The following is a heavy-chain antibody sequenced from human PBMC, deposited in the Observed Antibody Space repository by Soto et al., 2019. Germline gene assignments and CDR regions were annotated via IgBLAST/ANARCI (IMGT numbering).Heavy chain of an antibody. Sequence: GGSLRLSCAASGFTFSSYGMHWVRQAPGKGLEWVAVIWYDGSNKYYADSVKGRFTISRDNSKNTLYLQMNSLRAEDTAVYYCARVPVLAGTNYYYGMDVWGQGTTVTVSS. CDR1: GFTFSSYG. J-gene: IGHJ6*02. V-gene: IGHV3-33*01. D-gene: IGHD2-15*01. CDR3: ARVPVLAGTNYYYGMDV. CDR2: IWYDGSNK.